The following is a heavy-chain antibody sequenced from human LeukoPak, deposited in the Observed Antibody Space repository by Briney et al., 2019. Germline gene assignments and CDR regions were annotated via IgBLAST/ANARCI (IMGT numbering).Heavy chain of an antibody. Sequence: HPGGSLRLSCAASGFTFSSYAMSWVRQAPGKGLEWVSAISGSGGSTYYAGSVKGRFTISRDNSKNTLYLQMNSLRAEDTAVYYCAKDNPTLEMATTNYFDYWGQGTLVTVSS. D-gene: IGHD5-24*01. CDR3: AKDNPTLEMATTNYFDY. CDR2: ISGSGGST. J-gene: IGHJ4*02. CDR1: GFTFSSYA. V-gene: IGHV3-23*01.